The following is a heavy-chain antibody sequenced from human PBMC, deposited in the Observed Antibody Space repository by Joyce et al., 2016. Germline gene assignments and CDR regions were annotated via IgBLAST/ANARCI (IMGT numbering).Heavy chain of an antibody. V-gene: IGHV4-34*01. Sequence: QVQLQEWGAGLLKPSETLSLTCAVYGGSLSGYYWSWIRQAPGMGLEWIGEVNDRGRTNYNPSLKSLATTSMDTSKNQFSLRLTTVTAADTAVYFCARARRGIILARGEMGEYLQHWGRGTVVIVSS. D-gene: IGHD3-10*01. J-gene: IGHJ1*01. CDR1: GGSLSGYY. CDR3: ARARRGIILARGEMGEYLQH. CDR2: VNDRGRT.